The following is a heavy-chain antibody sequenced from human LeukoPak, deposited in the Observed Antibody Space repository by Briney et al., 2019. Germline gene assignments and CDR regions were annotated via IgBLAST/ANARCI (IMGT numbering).Heavy chain of an antibody. J-gene: IGHJ4*02. CDR2: INPEGAST. CDR1: GFAFSTDW. Sequence: PGGSLRLSCTASGFAFSTDWMFWVRQAPGKGLVWVSQINPEGASTTYGDPAKGRFTASRDNAKNALHLQMNSLRVDDTAVYYCARGTAITAGIDFWGQGTLVTVSS. V-gene: IGHV3-74*01. D-gene: IGHD6-19*01. CDR3: ARGTAITAGIDF.